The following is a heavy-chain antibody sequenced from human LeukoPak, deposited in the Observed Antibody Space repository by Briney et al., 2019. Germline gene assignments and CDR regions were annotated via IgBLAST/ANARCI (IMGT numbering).Heavy chain of an antibody. CDR3: AKGFDGVVIFQGCGMDV. Sequence: PGRSLRLSCAASGFTFSSYAMSWVRQAPGKGLEWVSAISGSGGSTYYADSVKGRFTISRDNSKNTLYLQMNSLRAEDTAVYYCAKGFDGVVIFQGCGMDVWGQGTTVTVSS. CDR2: ISGSGGST. V-gene: IGHV3-23*01. CDR1: GFTFSSYA. J-gene: IGHJ6*02. D-gene: IGHD3-3*01.